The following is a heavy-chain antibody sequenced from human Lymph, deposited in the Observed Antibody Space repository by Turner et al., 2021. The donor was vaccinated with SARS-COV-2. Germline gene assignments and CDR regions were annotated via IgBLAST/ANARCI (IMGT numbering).Heavy chain of an antibody. V-gene: IGHV1-46*01. Sequence: QVQLVQSGAEVKKPGASVKVSCKASGYTFTSYYMHWVRQAPGQGLEWMGIINPSGGSTSYAKKFQGRVTMTRDTSTSTVYMELSSLRSEDTAVYYCARDPPIQIWVDYFYYGMDVWGQGTTVTVSS. CDR1: GYTFTSYY. D-gene: IGHD5-18*01. J-gene: IGHJ6*02. CDR3: ARDPPIQIWVDYFYYGMDV. CDR2: INPSGGST.